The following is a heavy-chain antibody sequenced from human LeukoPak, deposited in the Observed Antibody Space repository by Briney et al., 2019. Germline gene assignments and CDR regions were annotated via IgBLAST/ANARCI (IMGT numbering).Heavy chain of an antibody. Sequence: PSETLSLTCTVSGGSISSSKYYWGWIRQPPGKGLEWIGTIFNSGSTHYNPSLKSRVTISVDTSKNQFSLNLSSVTAADTAVYYCARGRRWLQYKDFDYWGQGTLVTVSS. CDR3: ARGRRWLQYKDFDY. J-gene: IGHJ4*02. V-gene: IGHV4-39*01. D-gene: IGHD5-24*01. CDR1: GGSISSSKYY. CDR2: IFNSGST.